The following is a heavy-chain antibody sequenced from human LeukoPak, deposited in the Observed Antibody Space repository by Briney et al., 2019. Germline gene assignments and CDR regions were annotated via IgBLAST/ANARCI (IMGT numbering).Heavy chain of an antibody. V-gene: IGHV3-43*01. J-gene: IGHJ6*03. CDR1: GFTFDDYT. CDR2: ISWDGGST. Sequence: GGSLRLSCAASGFTFDDYTMHWVRQAPGKGLEWVSVISWDGGSTYYADSVKGRFTISRDNSKNSLYLQMNSVTIEDTALYYCARVSDPVMYYYYHMDVWGKGTTVTISS. D-gene: IGHD3-16*01. CDR3: ARVSDPVMYYYYHMDV.